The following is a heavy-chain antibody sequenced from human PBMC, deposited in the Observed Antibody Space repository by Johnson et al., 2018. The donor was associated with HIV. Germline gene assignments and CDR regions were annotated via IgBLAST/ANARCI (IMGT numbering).Heavy chain of an antibody. V-gene: IGHV3-15*01. D-gene: IGHD4-17*01. J-gene: IGHJ3*02. CDR3: AKDRMYDYGDYGGAFDI. CDR1: GFTFSNAW. CDR2: VKSKTDGGTT. Sequence: EMQLVESGGGLIQPGGSLRLSCAASGFTFSNAWMSWVRQAPGQGLEWVGRVKSKTDGGTTDYTAPVKGRFTISRDNSKNTLYLQMNSLRAEDTAVYYCAKDRMYDYGDYGGAFDIWGQGTMVTVSS.